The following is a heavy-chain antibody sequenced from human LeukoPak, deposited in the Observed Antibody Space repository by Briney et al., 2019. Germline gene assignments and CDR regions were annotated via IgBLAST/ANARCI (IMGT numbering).Heavy chain of an antibody. Sequence: GGSLRHSCVASGFTFSYAWMNWVRQAPGKGLEWVGRIKSKSDGGATDYTAPVKGRFTVSRDDSENPLYLHMNSLGTEDTGVYYCYTVLVWGGYDAKETDKWGQGTLVTVSS. CDR1: GFTFSYAW. CDR2: IKSKSDGGAT. D-gene: IGHD5-12*01. J-gene: IGHJ4*02. CDR3: YTVLVWGGYDAKETDK. V-gene: IGHV3-15*01.